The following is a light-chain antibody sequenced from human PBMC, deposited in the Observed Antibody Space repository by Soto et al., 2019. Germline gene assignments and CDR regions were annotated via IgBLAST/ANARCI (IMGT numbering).Light chain of an antibody. CDR1: QSVGSY. J-gene: IGKJ4*01. CDR3: QQRTNWPPLT. Sequence: EIVLTQSPVTLSSSPGERATLSCRASQSVGSYLAWYQQKPGQAPRLLIYDASNRATGIPARFSGSGSGTDFTLTISSLEPEDFAIYYCQQRTNWPPLTFGGGTKVEIK. V-gene: IGKV3-11*01. CDR2: DAS.